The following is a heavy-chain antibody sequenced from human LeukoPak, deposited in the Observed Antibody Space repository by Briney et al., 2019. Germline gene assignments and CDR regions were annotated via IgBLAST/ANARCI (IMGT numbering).Heavy chain of an antibody. Sequence: GSLRLSCAASGFTFDDYAMHWVRQAPGKGLDWVSLISGDGGSTYYADSVKGRFTISRDNSKDSLYLQMNSLRTENTALYYCAKDRMRESGHYFDNWGQGTLVTVSS. CDR1: GFTFDDYA. J-gene: IGHJ4*02. V-gene: IGHV3-43*02. CDR3: AKDRMRESGHYFDN. CDR2: ISGDGGST. D-gene: IGHD5-24*01.